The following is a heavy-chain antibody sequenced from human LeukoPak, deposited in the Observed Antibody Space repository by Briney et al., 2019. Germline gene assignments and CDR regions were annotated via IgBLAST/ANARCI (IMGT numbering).Heavy chain of an antibody. CDR2: ISDTGRLS. V-gene: IGHV3-23*01. Sequence: PGGSLRLSCAASGFTFSSSAMSWVRQAPGKGLEWVAAISDTGRLSYCADSVNGRFTISRDNSKNTLSLQMSNLRAGDTAIYSCAKSPLASCSGVKCYPLDYWGQGTLVTVSS. J-gene: IGHJ4*02. D-gene: IGHD2-15*01. CDR3: AKSPLASCSGVKCYPLDY. CDR1: GFTFSSSA.